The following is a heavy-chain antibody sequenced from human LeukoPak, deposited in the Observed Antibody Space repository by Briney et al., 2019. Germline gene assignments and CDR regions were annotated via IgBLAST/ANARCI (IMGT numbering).Heavy chain of an antibody. CDR1: GFTFSSYG. D-gene: IGHD6-6*01. V-gene: IGHV3-33*01. CDR3: ARTLIAARDYYYYYMDV. CDR2: IWYDGSNK. Sequence: PGRSLRLSCAASGFTFSSYGMHWVRQAPGKGLEWVAVIWYDGSNKYYADSVKGRFTISRDNSKNTLYLQMNSLRAEDTAVYYCARTLIAARDYYYYYMDVWGKGTTVTVSS. J-gene: IGHJ6*03.